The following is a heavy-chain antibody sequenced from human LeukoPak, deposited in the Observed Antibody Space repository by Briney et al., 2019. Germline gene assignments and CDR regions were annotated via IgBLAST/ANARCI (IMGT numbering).Heavy chain of an antibody. J-gene: IGHJ6*02. CDR1: GFTFSDYW. Sequence: GGSLRLSCAASGFTFSDYWMSWVRQAPGKGLEWVANMNQDGSEKCYVDSLRGRFTISRDNASNVLFLDMNNLRVEDTAVHYCARDGAMIRYGGQDVWGQGTTVTV. V-gene: IGHV3-7*01. CDR3: ARDGAMIRYGGQDV. D-gene: IGHD3-16*01. CDR2: MNQDGSEK.